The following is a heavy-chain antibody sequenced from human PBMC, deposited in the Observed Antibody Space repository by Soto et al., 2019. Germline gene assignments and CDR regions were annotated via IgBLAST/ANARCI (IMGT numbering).Heavy chain of an antibody. CDR3: ARQYYYGSGSYLYYYGMDV. CDR2: IDPSDSYT. Sequence: GESLKISCKGSGYSFTSYWISWVRQMPGKGLEWMGRIDPSDSYTNYSPSFQGHVTISADKSISTAYLQWSSLKASDTAMYYCARQYYYGSGSYLYYYGMDVWGQGTTVTVSS. V-gene: IGHV5-10-1*01. J-gene: IGHJ6*02. CDR1: GYSFTSYW. D-gene: IGHD3-10*01.